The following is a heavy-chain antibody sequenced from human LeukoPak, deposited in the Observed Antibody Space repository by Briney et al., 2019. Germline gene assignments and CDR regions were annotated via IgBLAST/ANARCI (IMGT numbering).Heavy chain of an antibody. CDR1: GGSISSSSYY. CDR2: IYYSGST. CDR3: ARKVPNIAVAVRIPIDAFDI. J-gene: IGHJ3*02. Sequence: PSETLSLTCTVSGGSISSSSYYWGWIRQPPGKGLEWIGSIYYSGSTYYNPSLKSRVTISVDTSKNQFSLKLSSVTAADTAVYYCARKVPNIAVAVRIPIDAFDIWGQGTMVTVSS. V-gene: IGHV4-39*07. D-gene: IGHD6-19*01.